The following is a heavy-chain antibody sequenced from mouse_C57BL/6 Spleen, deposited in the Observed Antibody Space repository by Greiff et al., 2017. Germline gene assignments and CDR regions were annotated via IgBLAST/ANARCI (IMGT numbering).Heavy chain of an antibody. CDR1: GFTFTDYY. J-gene: IGHJ1*03. CDR2: IRNKANGYTT. V-gene: IGHV7-3*01. Sequence: EVQLVESGGGLVQPGGSLSLSCAASGFTFTDYYMSWVRQPPGKALEWLGFIRNKANGYTTEYSASVKGRFTISRDNSQSILYLQMNALRAEDSATYYCARSYYGSSYSHWYFDVWGTGTTVTVSS. CDR3: ARSYYGSSYSHWYFDV. D-gene: IGHD1-1*01.